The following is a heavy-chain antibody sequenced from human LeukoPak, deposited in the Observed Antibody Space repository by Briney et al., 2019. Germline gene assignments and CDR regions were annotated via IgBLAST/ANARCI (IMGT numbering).Heavy chain of an antibody. CDR2: FYTSGST. CDR3: ARDGCSGGTCSPYN. Sequence: SETLSLTCTVSGGSISSGSYYWSWIRQPAGKGLEWFGRFYTSGSTNYNPSLKSRVTISVDTSKNQFSLKLSSVTAADTAVYYCARDGCSGGTCSPYNWGQGTLVTVSS. CDR1: GGSISSGSYY. J-gene: IGHJ4*02. D-gene: IGHD2-15*01. V-gene: IGHV4-61*02.